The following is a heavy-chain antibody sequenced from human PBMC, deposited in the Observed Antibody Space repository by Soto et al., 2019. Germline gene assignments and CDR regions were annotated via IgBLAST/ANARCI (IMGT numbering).Heavy chain of an antibody. CDR1: GFTFSSYA. V-gene: IGHV3-23*01. Sequence: GGSLRLSCAASGFTFSSYAMSWVRQAPGKGLEWVSAISGSGGSTHYADSVKGRFTISRDNAKNSLYLQMNSLRAEDTAVYYCAKNPGYYYDSTGYHFDYWGQGTLVTVCS. CDR3: AKNPGYYYDSTGYHFDY. D-gene: IGHD3-22*01. CDR2: ISGSGGST. J-gene: IGHJ4*02.